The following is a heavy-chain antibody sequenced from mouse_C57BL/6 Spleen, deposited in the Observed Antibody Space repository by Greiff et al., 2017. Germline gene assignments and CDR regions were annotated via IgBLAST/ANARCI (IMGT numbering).Heavy chain of an antibody. Sequence: VQLQQPGAELVKPGASVKLSCKASGYTFTSYWMHWVKQRPGQGLEWIGMIHPNSGSTNYNEKFKSKATLTVDKSSSTAYMELRRLTSEDSAVYYCARGHGYYSYWSFDVWGTGTTVTVSS. J-gene: IGHJ1*03. CDR1: GYTFTSYW. CDR3: ARGHGYYSYWSFDV. CDR2: IHPNSGST. D-gene: IGHD2-3*01. V-gene: IGHV1-64*01.